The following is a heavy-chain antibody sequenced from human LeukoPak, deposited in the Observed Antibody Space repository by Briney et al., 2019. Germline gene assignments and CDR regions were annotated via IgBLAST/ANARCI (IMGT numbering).Heavy chain of an antibody. CDR3: ARGPWLEERLYDY. D-gene: IGHD3-22*01. Sequence: TSQTLSLTCTVSGGSISSGDYYWSWIRQPPGKGLEWIGYIYYSGSTYYNPSLKSRVTISVDTSKNQFSLKLSSVTAADPAVYYCARGPWLEERLYDYWGQGTLVTVSS. V-gene: IGHV4-30-4*01. CDR1: GGSISSGDYY. CDR2: IYYSGST. J-gene: IGHJ4*02.